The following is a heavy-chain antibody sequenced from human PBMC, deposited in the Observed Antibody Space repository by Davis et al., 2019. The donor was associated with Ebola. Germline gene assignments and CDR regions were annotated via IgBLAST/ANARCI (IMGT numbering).Heavy chain of an antibody. J-gene: IGHJ4*02. Sequence: GESLKSSWKGSGYSLTSYWIGWVRQMPGKGLEWMGIIYPGDSDTRYSPSFQGQVTISADKSISTAYLQWSSLNASDTAMYYCARQITIFGVVILDYWGQGTLVTVSS. CDR1: GYSLTSYW. D-gene: IGHD3-3*01. V-gene: IGHV5-51*01. CDR2: IYPGDSDT. CDR3: ARQITIFGVVILDY.